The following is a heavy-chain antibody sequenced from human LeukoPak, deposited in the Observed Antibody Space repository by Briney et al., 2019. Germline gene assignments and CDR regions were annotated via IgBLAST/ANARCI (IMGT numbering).Heavy chain of an antibody. D-gene: IGHD2-15*01. V-gene: IGHV1-69*13. CDR1: GGTFSSYA. CDR2: IIPIFGTA. J-gene: IGHJ6*03. CDR3: ARDGVGYCSGGSCYYYYMDV. Sequence: ASVKVSCKASGGTFSSYAISWVRQAPGQGLEWMGGIIPIFGTANYAQKFQGRVTITADESTSTAYMELSSLRSEDTAVYYCARDGVGYCSGGSCYYYYMDVWGKGTTVSVSS.